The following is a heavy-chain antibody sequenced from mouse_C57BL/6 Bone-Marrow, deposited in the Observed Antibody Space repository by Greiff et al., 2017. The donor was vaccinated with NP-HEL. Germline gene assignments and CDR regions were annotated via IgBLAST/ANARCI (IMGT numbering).Heavy chain of an antibody. J-gene: IGHJ1*03. CDR3: ARSTTVVAYWYFDV. CDR2: INPSNGGT. V-gene: IGHV1-53*01. CDR1: GYTFTSYW. Sequence: QVQLKQPGTELVKPGASVKLSCKASGYTFTSYWMHWVKQRPGQGLEWIGNINPSNGGTNYNEKFKSKATLTVDKSSSTAYMQLSSLTSEDSAVYYCARSTTVVAYWYFDVWGTGTTVTVSS. D-gene: IGHD1-1*01.